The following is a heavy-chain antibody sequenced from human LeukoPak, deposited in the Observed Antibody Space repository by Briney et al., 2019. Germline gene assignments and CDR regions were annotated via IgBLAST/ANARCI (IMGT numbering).Heavy chain of an antibody. J-gene: IGHJ4*02. CDR3: ASAQLRLGELADY. CDR1: GFTFSTFN. CDR2: ISSSGSYI. Sequence: GGSLRLSCAASGFTFSTFNMHWVRQAPGKGLELVSSISSSGSYIYYVDSVKGRFTISRDNAKTSLFLQMNSLRAEDTAVYYCASAQLRLGELADYWGQRTLVTVSS. D-gene: IGHD3-16*01. V-gene: IGHV3-21*01.